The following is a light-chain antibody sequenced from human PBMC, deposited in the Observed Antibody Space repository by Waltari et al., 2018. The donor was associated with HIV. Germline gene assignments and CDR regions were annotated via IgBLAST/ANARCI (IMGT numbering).Light chain of an antibody. CDR1: SRTVGGYTY. Sequence: SALTLPASASGSPGQSITVPCTRTSRTVGGYTYLSLYQQHPGKAPKLMISDVTYRPSGVSNRFSGSKSGNTASLTISGLQAEDEADYYCISYTSSSTLVFGGGTKVTVL. CDR3: ISYTSSSTLV. J-gene: IGLJ2*01. CDR2: DVT. V-gene: IGLV2-14*03.